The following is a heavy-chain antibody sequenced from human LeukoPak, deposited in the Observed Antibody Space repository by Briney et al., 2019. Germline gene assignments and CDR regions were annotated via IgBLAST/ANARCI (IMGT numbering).Heavy chain of an antibody. CDR2: IYASGST. CDR3: AGAPAGSLTWLSPLDY. V-gene: IGHV4-61*02. D-gene: IGHD2-2*01. Sequence: PSETLSLTCTVSGGSVSSSNYYWSWVRQPAGKGLEWIVRIYASGSTNYNLSLKSRVTISLDRSKSQLSLKLTSVTAAVTAVYDCAGAPAGSLTWLSPLDYWGQGTLVTVSS. J-gene: IGHJ4*02. CDR1: GGSVSSSNYY.